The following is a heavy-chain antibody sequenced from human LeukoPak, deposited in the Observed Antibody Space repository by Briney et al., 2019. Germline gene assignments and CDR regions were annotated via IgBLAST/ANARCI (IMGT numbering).Heavy chain of an antibody. J-gene: IGHJ4*02. CDR1: GFTFSSYS. CDR3: ARGGSSWFSY. V-gene: IGHV3-48*01. D-gene: IGHD6-13*01. Sequence: GGSRRLSCAASGFTFSSYSMTWVRQAPGKGLEWISYIHDGGSPIYYADSVKGRFTVSRDNAKNSLYLQMSSLRAEDTAVYYCARGGSSWFSYWGQGTLVTVSS. CDR2: IHDGGSPI.